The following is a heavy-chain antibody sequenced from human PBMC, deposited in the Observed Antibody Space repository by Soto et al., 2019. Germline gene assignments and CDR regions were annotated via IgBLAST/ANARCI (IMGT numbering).Heavy chain of an antibody. D-gene: IGHD3-10*01. CDR3: AKDIRPHCYGSGSYYY. V-gene: IGHV3-23*01. Sequence: GGSLRLSCAASGFTFSSYAMSWVRQAPGKGLEWVSAISGSGGSTYYADSVKGRFTISRDNSKNTLYLQMNSLRAEDTAVYYCAKDIRPHCYGSGSYYYWGQGTLVTVSS. CDR1: GFTFSSYA. J-gene: IGHJ4*02. CDR2: ISGSGGST.